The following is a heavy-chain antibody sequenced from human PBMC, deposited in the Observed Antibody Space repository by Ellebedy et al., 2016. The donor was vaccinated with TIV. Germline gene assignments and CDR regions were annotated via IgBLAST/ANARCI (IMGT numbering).Heavy chain of an antibody. CDR1: GFPFSSYA. Sequence: GESLKISCAASGFPFSSYAISWVRQAPGKGLEWVSVISASGGTTYYADSVKGRFTISRDNSRNTLFLQMNSLRGEDTALYFCAKDVRYTTGWGGALDIWGQGAMVTVSS. V-gene: IGHV3-23*01. CDR2: ISASGGTT. D-gene: IGHD6-19*01. CDR3: AKDVRYTTGWGGALDI. J-gene: IGHJ3*02.